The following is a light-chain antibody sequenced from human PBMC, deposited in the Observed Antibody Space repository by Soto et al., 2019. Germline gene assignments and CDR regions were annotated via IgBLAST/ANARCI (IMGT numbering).Light chain of an antibody. J-gene: IGKJ1*01. CDR3: QQRSNWLWT. V-gene: IGKV3D-20*02. CDR2: GAS. CDR1: QTVISTY. Sequence: EIVLTQSPGTLSLSPGERAALSCRASQTVISTYLAWYQQRPGQAPRLLISGASKRATGIPDRFSCGGSGTDFTLTISRLEPEDFAVYYCQQRSNWLWTFGQGTKVDIK.